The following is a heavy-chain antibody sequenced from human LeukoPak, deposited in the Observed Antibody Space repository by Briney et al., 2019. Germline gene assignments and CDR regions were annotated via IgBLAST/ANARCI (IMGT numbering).Heavy chain of an antibody. Sequence: ASVKVSCTASGYTFTGYYMHWVRQAPGQGLEWMGWINPNSGGTNYAQKFQGRVTMTRDTSISTAYMELSRLRSDDTAVYYCARDRGYPYYFDYWGQGTLVTVSS. D-gene: IGHD5-12*01. CDR3: ARDRGYPYYFDY. V-gene: IGHV1-2*02. CDR1: GYTFTGYY. J-gene: IGHJ4*02. CDR2: INPNSGGT.